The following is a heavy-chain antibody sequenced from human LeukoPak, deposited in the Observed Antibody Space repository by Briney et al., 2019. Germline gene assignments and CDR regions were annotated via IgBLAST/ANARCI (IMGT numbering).Heavy chain of an antibody. CDR3: ARSDIVVVPAADY. V-gene: IGHV3-33*08. D-gene: IGHD2-2*01. CDR2: IWYDGSNK. J-gene: IGHJ4*02. Sequence: GGSLRLSCATSGFTLKTYAMSWVRQAPGKGLEWVAVIWYDGSNKYYADSVKGRFTISRDNSKNTLYLQMNSLRAEDTAVYYCARSDIVVVPAADYWGQGTLVTVSS. CDR1: GFTLKTYA.